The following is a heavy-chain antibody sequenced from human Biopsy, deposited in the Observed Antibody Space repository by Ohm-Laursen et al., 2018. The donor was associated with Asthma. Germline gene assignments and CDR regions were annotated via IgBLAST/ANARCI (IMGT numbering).Heavy chain of an antibody. CDR1: GDSFSNYA. Sequence: SVKVSCKASGDSFSNYAISWVRQAPGQGLEWMGGLIPVLGTPDHAQMFEGRVTITAGESTSTAYMELSSLSSEDTAAYYCARGYSGSDRIVYYYSGLEVWGQGTTVTVSS. CDR3: ARGYSGSDRIVYYYSGLEV. J-gene: IGHJ6*02. CDR2: LIPVLGTP. D-gene: IGHD5-12*01. V-gene: IGHV1-69*13.